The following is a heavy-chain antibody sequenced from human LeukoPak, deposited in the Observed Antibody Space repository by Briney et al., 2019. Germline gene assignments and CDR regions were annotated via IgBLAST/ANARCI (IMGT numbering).Heavy chain of an antibody. CDR3: ARVQQAFGIVVAWFFDY. CDR1: GFTFSNAW. J-gene: IGHJ4*02. CDR2: IKSKTDGGTT. V-gene: IGHV3-15*01. D-gene: IGHD2-2*01. Sequence: TGGSLRLSCAASGFTFSNAWMSWVRQAPGKGLEWVGRIKSKTDGGTTDYAAPVKGRFTISRDDSKNTLYLQMNSLRAEDTAVYYCARVQQAFGIVVAWFFDYWGQGTLVTVSS.